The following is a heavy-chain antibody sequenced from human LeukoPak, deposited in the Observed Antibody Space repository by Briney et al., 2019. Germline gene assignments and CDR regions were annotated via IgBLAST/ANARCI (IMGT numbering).Heavy chain of an antibody. V-gene: IGHV3-66*02. D-gene: IGHD2/OR15-2a*01. J-gene: IGHJ4*02. Sequence: GGSLRLSCAASGFTVSSNYMSWVRQAPGNGLEWVSVIDSGGSTYYADSVKGRFTISRDNSKNALYLQMNSLRAEDTAVYYCARVPLTTFSDYWGQGTLVTVSS. CDR1: GFTVSSNY. CDR3: ARVPLTTFSDY. CDR2: IDSGGST.